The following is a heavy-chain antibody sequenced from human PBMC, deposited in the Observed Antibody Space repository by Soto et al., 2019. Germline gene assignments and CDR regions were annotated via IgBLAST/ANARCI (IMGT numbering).Heavy chain of an antibody. J-gene: IGHJ6*02. V-gene: IGHV1-69*13. CDR1: GGTFSSYA. CDR2: IIPIFGTA. CDR3: ARDCSGGSCYLPTDYYYYGMDV. Sequence: SVKVSCKASGGTFSSYAISWVRQAPGQGLEWMGGIIPIFGTANYAQKFQGRVTITADESTSTAYMELSSLRSEDTAVYYCARDCSGGSCYLPTDYYYYGMDVWGQGTTVTVSS. D-gene: IGHD2-15*01.